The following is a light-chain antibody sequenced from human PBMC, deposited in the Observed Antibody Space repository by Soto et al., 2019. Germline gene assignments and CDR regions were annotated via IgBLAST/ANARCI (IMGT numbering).Light chain of an antibody. Sequence: ASVGDRVTITCRASQSISSYLNWYQQKPGKAPKLLIYKASTLKSGVPSRFSGSGSGTAFILIISSLQPDDFASYYCQQYNSYSPLSFGGGTKVDIK. V-gene: IGKV1-5*03. CDR1: QSISSY. CDR3: QQYNSYSPLS. J-gene: IGKJ4*01. CDR2: KAS.